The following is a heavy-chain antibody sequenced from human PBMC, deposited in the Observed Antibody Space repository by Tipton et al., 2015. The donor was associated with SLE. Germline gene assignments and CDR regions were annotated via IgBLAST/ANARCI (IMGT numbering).Heavy chain of an antibody. Sequence: TLSLTCTVSGGSISSSSYYWSWIRQPAGKGLEWIGRIYTSGSTNYNPSLKSRVTISVDTSKNQFSLKLSSVTAADTAVYYCARAQGLRFLEWLPGPMGDWGQGTLVTVSS. V-gene: IGHV4-61*02. CDR2: IYTSGST. J-gene: IGHJ4*02. CDR3: ARAQGLRFLEWLPGPMGD. D-gene: IGHD3-3*01. CDR1: GGSISSSSYY.